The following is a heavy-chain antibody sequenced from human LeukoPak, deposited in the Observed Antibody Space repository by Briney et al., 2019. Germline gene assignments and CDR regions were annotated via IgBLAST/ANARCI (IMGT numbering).Heavy chain of an antibody. Sequence: PGGSLRLSCAASGFTVSSNYMSWVRQAPGKGLEWVSVIYSGGSTYYADSVKGRFTISRDNSKNTLYLQMNSLRAEDTAVYYCASSLYYSRSGVGYWGQGTLVTVSS. J-gene: IGHJ4*02. D-gene: IGHD3-22*01. V-gene: IGHV3-66*01. CDR1: GFTVSSNY. CDR3: ASSLYYSRSGVGY. CDR2: IYSGGST.